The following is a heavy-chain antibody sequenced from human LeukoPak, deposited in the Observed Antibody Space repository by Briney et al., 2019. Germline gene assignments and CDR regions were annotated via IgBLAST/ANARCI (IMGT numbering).Heavy chain of an antibody. Sequence: GGSLRLSCATSGFKFTDYPMNWVPQAPGKGLEWVSNFRTSSEGANLAFYADSVKGRVTFSRDDAKNTLYLHMHSLRDDDTAVYYCATDQRYAFDYWGQGILVTVSS. J-gene: IGHJ4*02. V-gene: IGHV3-48*02. CDR1: GFKFTDYP. D-gene: IGHD3-9*01. CDR2: FRTSSEGA. CDR3: ATDQRYAFDY.